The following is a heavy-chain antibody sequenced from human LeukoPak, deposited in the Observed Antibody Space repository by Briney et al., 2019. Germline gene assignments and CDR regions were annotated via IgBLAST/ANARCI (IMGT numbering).Heavy chain of an antibody. CDR3: ARDSGGSYGGTLDFDY. J-gene: IGHJ4*02. CDR2: ISSSSSYI. CDR1: GFTFSSYS. Sequence: PGGSLRLSCAASGFTFSSYSMNWVRQAPGKGLEWVSSISSSSSYIYYADSVKGRFTISRDNAKNSLYLQMNSLRAEDTAVYYCARDSGGSYGGTLDFDYWGQGTLVTVSS. D-gene: IGHD1-26*01. V-gene: IGHV3-21*01.